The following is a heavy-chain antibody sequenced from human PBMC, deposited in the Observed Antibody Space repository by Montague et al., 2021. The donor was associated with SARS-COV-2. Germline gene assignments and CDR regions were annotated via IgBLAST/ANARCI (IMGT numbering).Heavy chain of an antibody. D-gene: IGHD3-16*01. CDR3: AKRIMITEHI. Sequence: SLRLSCAASGFTFSSYAMSWVRQAPGKGLDFVSSISGSGGSTYYAGSVKGRFTISRDNSKNTLYLQMNSLRAEDTAVYYCAKRIMITEHIWGQGTMVTVSS. V-gene: IGHV3-23*01. CDR1: GFTFSSYA. J-gene: IGHJ3*02. CDR2: ISGSGGST.